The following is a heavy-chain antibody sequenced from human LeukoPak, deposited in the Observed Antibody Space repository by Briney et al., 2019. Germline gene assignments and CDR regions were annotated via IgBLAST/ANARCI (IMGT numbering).Heavy chain of an antibody. V-gene: IGHV1-46*01. D-gene: IGHD3/OR15-3a*01. J-gene: IGHJ5*02. Sequence: ASVKVSCKASGYTFTSYYMHWVRQGPGQGLEWTGMINPRGGSTTYAQKFQGRVTMTSDTSTRTVYMELSSLTSEDTAVYYCAEGGLDWFDPWGQGTLVTVSS. CDR2: INPRGGST. CDR3: AEGGLDWFDP. CDR1: GYTFTSYY.